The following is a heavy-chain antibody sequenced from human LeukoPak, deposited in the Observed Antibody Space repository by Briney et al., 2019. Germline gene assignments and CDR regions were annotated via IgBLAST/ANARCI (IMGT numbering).Heavy chain of an antibody. Sequence: ASVEVSCKASGYTFTAYYMHWVRQAPGQGLEWMGWIKSNSGGTNYAQKFQGRVTMTRDTSISTAYMELSRLRSDDTAVYYCARDKYSITAADNYYYYMDVWGKGTTVTVSS. CDR3: ARDKYSITAADNYYYYMDV. V-gene: IGHV1-2*02. CDR1: GYTFTAYY. J-gene: IGHJ6*03. CDR2: IKSNSGGT. D-gene: IGHD6-13*01.